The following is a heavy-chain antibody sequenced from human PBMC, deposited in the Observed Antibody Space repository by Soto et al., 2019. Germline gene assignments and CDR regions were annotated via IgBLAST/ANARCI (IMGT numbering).Heavy chain of an antibody. CDR3: ARLPRIGVAVYDF. D-gene: IGHD6-19*01. CDR1: GYTFTYNA. J-gene: IGHJ4*02. CDR2: INAGNGDT. V-gene: IGHV1-3*01. Sequence: QVQLVQSGSEVKKPGASVRVTCKASGYTFTYNAIHWVRQAPGQRLEWMGWINAGNGDTKYSQKFQGRVTITTDTSASTAYMELSGLRSEDTAVYFCARLPRIGVAVYDFWGQGTLVTVSS.